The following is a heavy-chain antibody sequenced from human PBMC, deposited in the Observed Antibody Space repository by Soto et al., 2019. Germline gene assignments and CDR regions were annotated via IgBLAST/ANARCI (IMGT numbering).Heavy chain of an antibody. CDR2: ISSSSSYT. CDR1: GFTFSNYA. Sequence: GGSLRLSCAASGFTFSNYAMSWVRQAPGKGLEWVSYISSSSSYTNYADSVKGRFTISRDNSKNTLYLQMNSLRAEDTAVYYCAKQNGYGGNSELEYWGQGTLVTVSS. V-gene: IGHV3-23*01. CDR3: AKQNGYGGNSELEY. D-gene: IGHD2-21*02. J-gene: IGHJ4*02.